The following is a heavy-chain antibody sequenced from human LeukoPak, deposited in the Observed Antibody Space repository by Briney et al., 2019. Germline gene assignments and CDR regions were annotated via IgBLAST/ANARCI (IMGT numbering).Heavy chain of an antibody. CDR3: ARVLSRRGTTGGAGRPYFPIFDY. D-gene: IGHD1-14*01. CDR1: GYTFTGYY. V-gene: IGHV1-2*02. Sequence: ASVKVSCKASGYTFTGYYMHWVRQAPGQGLEWMGWINPNSGGTNYAQKFQGRVTMTRDTSISTAYMELSRLRPDDTAVYYCARVLSRRGTTGGAGRPYFPIFDYWGQGTLVTVSS. CDR2: INPNSGGT. J-gene: IGHJ4*02.